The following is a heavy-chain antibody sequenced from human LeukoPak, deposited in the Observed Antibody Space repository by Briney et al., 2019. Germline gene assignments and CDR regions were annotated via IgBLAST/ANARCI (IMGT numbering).Heavy chain of an antibody. Sequence: PGGSLRLSCAASGFTVSSNYMSWVRQAPGKGLEWVSVIYSGGYTYYADSVKGRFTISRDNSKNTLYLQMNSLRAEDTAVYYCAKGSAGGRPYYFDYWGQGTLVPVSS. V-gene: IGHV3-53*01. CDR3: AKGSAGGRPYYFDY. CDR2: IYSGGYT. D-gene: IGHD6-13*01. J-gene: IGHJ4*02. CDR1: GFTVSSNY.